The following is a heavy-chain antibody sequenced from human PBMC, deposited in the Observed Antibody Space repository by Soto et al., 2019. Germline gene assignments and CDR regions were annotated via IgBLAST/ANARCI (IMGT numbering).Heavy chain of an antibody. J-gene: IGHJ4*02. D-gene: IGHD4-17*01. Sequence: EVQLVESGGGLVQPGGSLRLSCAASGFTFSSYSMNWVRQAPGKGLEWVSYISSSSSTIYYADSVKGRFTISRDNAKNSLYLLINSLRDEDTAVYYCARTNYGVWYWGQGTLVTVSS. V-gene: IGHV3-48*02. CDR1: GFTFSSYS. CDR2: ISSSSSTI. CDR3: ARTNYGVWY.